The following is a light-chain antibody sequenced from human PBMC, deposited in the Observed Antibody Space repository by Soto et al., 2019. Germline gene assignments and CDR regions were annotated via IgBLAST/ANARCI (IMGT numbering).Light chain of an antibody. CDR2: DVS. J-gene: IGLJ2*01. V-gene: IGLV2-14*01. CDR3: SSYTGSSTYVV. Sequence: QSVLTQPASVSGSPGQSITIYCTGTSSDVGGYNYVSWYQQHPGKAPKLMIYDVSNRPSGVSNRFSGSKSGNTASLTISGLQAEDEADYYCSSYTGSSTYVVFGGGTKLTVL. CDR1: SSDVGGYNY.